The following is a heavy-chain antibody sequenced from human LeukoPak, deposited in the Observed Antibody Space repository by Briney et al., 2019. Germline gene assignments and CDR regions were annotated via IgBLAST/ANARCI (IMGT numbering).Heavy chain of an antibody. V-gene: IGHV4-59*01. Sequence: SETLSLTCTVSGASISSYYWSWIRQPPGKGLEWIGYMYYSGSTNYNPSLKSRVTISIDTSKNQFSLKLSSVTAADTAVYYCARAIGDSRGEYRDDGFDIWGQGTLVTVSS. CDR2: MYYSGST. D-gene: IGHD3-16*01. CDR3: ARAIGDSRGEYRDDGFDI. J-gene: IGHJ3*02. CDR1: GASISSYY.